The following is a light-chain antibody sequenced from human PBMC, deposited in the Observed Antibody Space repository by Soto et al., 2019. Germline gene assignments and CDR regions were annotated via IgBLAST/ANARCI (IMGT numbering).Light chain of an antibody. CDR3: QNLDSAAFT. V-gene: IGKV1-27*01. Sequence: DIQMTQSPSSLSASVGDRVTITCRASQGISNYLAWYQQRPGKVPKLLIYAASTLQSGVPSRFSGSGSGTDFILTISSLLPEDVATYYCQNLDSAAFTFGPGTKVDIK. J-gene: IGKJ3*01. CDR1: QGISNY. CDR2: AAS.